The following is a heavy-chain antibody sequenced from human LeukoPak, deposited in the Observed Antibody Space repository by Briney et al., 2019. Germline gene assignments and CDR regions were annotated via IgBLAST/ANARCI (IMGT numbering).Heavy chain of an antibody. CDR1: GGSISSGSYY. Sequence: SETLSLTCTVSGGSISSGSYYWSCNRQPAGKGLEWIGRIYTSRSTNYSPSLKSRVTISVDTSKNQFSLQLSSVTAADTAVYYCARYGPPRLRGVRGAFDIWGQGTMVTVSS. J-gene: IGHJ3*02. V-gene: IGHV4-61*02. D-gene: IGHD4-17*01. CDR3: ARYGPPRLRGVRGAFDI. CDR2: IYTSRST.